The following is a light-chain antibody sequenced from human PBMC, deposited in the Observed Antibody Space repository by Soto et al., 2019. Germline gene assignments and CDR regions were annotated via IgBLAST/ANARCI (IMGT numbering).Light chain of an antibody. Sequence: EIVLAPSPGTLALSPGTRATLSCRASQSVSSSYLAWYQQKPGQAPRLLIYGASSRATGIPDRFSGSGSGTDFTLTISRLEPEDFTVYYCQQYGSSPPITFGQGTDWR. CDR3: QQYGSSPPIT. V-gene: IGKV3-20*01. CDR2: GAS. J-gene: IGKJ5*01. CDR1: QSVSSSY.